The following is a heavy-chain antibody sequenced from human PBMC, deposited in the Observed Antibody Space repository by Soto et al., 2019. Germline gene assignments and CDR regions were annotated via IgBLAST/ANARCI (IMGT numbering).Heavy chain of an antibody. V-gene: IGHV3-33*01. CDR1: GFTFSSYG. J-gene: IGHJ3*02. CDR3: PRDPLIAVAAYDAFAI. D-gene: IGHD6-19*01. CDR2: IWYDGSNK. Sequence: QVQLVESGGGVVQRGGSLRLSCAASGFTFSSYGMHWVRQAPGKGLEWVAVIWYDGSNKYYADSVKGRYTISRDDSKNTVYLQMNSLGAEDTAVYYRPRDPLIAVAAYDAFAIWGQGTSVTVSS.